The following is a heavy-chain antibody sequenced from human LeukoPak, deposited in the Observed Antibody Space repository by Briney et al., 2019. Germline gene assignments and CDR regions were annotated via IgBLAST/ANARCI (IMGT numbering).Heavy chain of an antibody. D-gene: IGHD3-10*01. V-gene: IGHV3-21*04. CDR3: AKNYGSGSSVKYYYYMDV. Sequence: SGGSLRLSCAASGFTFSSYSMNWVRQAPGKGLEWVSSISSSSSYIYYADSVKGRFTISRDNSKNTLYLQMNSLRAEDSAVYYCAKNYGSGSSVKYYYYMDVWGKGTTVTVSS. J-gene: IGHJ6*03. CDR2: ISSSSSYI. CDR1: GFTFSSYS.